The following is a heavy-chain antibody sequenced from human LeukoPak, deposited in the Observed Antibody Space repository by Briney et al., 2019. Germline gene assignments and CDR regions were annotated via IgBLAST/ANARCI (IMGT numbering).Heavy chain of an antibody. V-gene: IGHV1-69*04. J-gene: IGHJ6*02. Sequence: ASVKVSCKASGGTFSSYAISWVRQAPGQGLEWMGRIIPILGIANYAQKFQGRVTITADKSTSTAYMELSSLRSEDTAVYYCARDLCNYDTLTGPHCYYYYGMDVWGQGTTVTVSS. CDR1: GGTFSSYA. CDR3: ARDLCNYDTLTGPHCYYYYGMDV. D-gene: IGHD3-9*01. CDR2: IIPILGIA.